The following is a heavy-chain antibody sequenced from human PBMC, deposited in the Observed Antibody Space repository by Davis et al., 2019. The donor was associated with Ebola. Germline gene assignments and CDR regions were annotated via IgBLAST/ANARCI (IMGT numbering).Heavy chain of an antibody. CDR3: ARVSGPATIFPVGDAFDM. V-gene: IGHV1-58*01. D-gene: IGHD2-2*01. CDR1: GFTFTSSA. J-gene: IGHJ3*02. Sequence: AASVKVSCKASGFTFTSSAVQWVRQARGHRLEWIGWIVGGSGNTKYAQNFQGRVTMTRDTTITTAYMELNSLSSDDTALYYCARVSGPATIFPVGDAFDMWGQGTMVTVSS. CDR2: IVGGSGNT.